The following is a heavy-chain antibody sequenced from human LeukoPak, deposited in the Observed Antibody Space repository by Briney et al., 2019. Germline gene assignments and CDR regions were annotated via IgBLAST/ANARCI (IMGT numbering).Heavy chain of an antibody. CDR3: ARDLRSYDFWSGYFNWFDP. D-gene: IGHD3-3*01. Sequence: ASETLSLTCTVSGGSISSGSYYWSWIRQPAGKGLEWIGRIYTSGSTNYNPSLKSRVTISVDTSKNQFSLKLSSVTAADTAVYYCARDLRSYDFWSGYFNWFDPWGQGTLVTVSS. J-gene: IGHJ5*02. CDR1: GGSISSGSYY. V-gene: IGHV4-61*02. CDR2: IYTSGST.